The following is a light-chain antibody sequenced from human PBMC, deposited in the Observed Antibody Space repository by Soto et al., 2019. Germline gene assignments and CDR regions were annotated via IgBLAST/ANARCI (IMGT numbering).Light chain of an antibody. Sequence: QLVLTQLPSASASLGASVKLTCTLSSGHSTYAIAWHQQQPDKGPRYLMKVNSDGSHNKGDGIPDRFSGSSSGAERYLTISSLQSEDEADYYCQTWGTGFRVFGGGTKLTVL. J-gene: IGLJ3*02. CDR2: VNSDGSH. CDR3: QTWGTGFRV. CDR1: SGHSTYA. V-gene: IGLV4-69*01.